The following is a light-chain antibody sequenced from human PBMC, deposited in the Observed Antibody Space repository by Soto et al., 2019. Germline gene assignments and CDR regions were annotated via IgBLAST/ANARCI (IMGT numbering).Light chain of an antibody. CDR2: DVS. Sequence: QSALTQPRSVSGSHGHSVAISCTGTSTDVGASNNVSWYQQLPGRAPKLMIYDVSERPSGVPDRFSGSKSGNTASLTISGLQADDEDDYYCCSYAVTLYVFGTGTKVTVL. CDR3: CSYAVTLYV. CDR1: STDVGASNN. V-gene: IGLV2-11*01. J-gene: IGLJ1*01.